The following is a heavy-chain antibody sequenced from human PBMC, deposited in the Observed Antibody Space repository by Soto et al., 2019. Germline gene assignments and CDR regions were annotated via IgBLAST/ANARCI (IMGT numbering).Heavy chain of an antibody. V-gene: IGHV1-69*13. CDR3: ARDILPGYYYYGMDV. J-gene: IGHJ6*02. Sequence: SVKVSCKASGGTFSSYAISWVRQAPGQGLEWMGGIIPIFGTANYAQKFQGRVTITADESTSTAYMELSSLRSEDTAVYYCARDILPGYYYYGMDVWGQGTTVTVSS. CDR2: IIPIFGTA. CDR1: GGTFSSYA.